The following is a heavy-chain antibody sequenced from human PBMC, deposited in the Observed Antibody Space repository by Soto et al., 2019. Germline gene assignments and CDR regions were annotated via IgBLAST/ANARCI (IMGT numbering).Heavy chain of an antibody. Sequence: GGSLRLSCTASGFTFSSYGMHWVRQAPGKGLEWVAVIWYDGSNKYYADSVKGRFTISRDNSKNTLYLQMNSLRAEDTAVYYCARDYYYYGMDVWGQGTTVTVSS. CDR2: IWYDGSNK. CDR3: ARDYYYYGMDV. CDR1: GFTFSSYG. J-gene: IGHJ6*02. V-gene: IGHV3-33*01.